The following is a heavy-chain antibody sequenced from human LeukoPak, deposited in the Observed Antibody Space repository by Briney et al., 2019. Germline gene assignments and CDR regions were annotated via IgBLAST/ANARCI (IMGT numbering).Heavy chain of an antibody. CDR3: AELGITMIGGV. D-gene: IGHD3-10*02. Sequence: GSLRLSCAASGFIFSDYYMSWIRQPPGKGLEWISYISNTGSAIYYADSVKGRLTVSRDNAKNSLYLQMNSLRAEDTAVYYCAELGITMIGGVWGKGTTVTISS. CDR1: GFIFSDYY. J-gene: IGHJ6*04. V-gene: IGHV3-11*04. CDR2: ISNTGSAI.